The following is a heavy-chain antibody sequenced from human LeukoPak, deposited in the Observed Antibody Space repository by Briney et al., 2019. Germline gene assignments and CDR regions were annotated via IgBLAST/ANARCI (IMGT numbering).Heavy chain of an antibody. CDR1: GYTFTGYY. J-gene: IGHJ4*02. D-gene: IGHD3-22*01. Sequence: ASVKVSCKASGYTFTGYYMHWVRQAPGQGLEWMGWINPNSGGTNYAQKFQGRVTMTRDTSISTAYMELSRLRSDDTAVYYCARGGNSFIYYDSSGADYWGQGTLVTVSS. CDR3: ARGGNSFIYYDSSGADY. V-gene: IGHV1-2*02. CDR2: INPNSGGT.